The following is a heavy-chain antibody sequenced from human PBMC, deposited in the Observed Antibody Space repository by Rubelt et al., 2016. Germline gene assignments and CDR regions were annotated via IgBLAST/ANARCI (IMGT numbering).Heavy chain of an antibody. D-gene: IGHD2-15*01. CDR3: ARGESYCSGGSCLDWFDP. Sequence: CGEGLLKPSETLSLTCVVSGGSFSGYSWSWVRQPPEKGLEWIGDVNHAAVTVYSPSLKSRVTISVDTSKKQFSLKLSSVTAADTAVYYCARGESYCSGGSCLDWFDPWGQGTLVTVSS. V-gene: IGHV4-34*01. CDR2: VNHAAVT. CDR1: GGSFSGYS. J-gene: IGHJ5*02.